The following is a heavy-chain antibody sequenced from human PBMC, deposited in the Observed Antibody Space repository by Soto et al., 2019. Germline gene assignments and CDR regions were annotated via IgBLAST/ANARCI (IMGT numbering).Heavy chain of an antibody. V-gene: IGHV3-33*01. Sequence: QVQLVESGGGVVQPGRSLRLSCAASGFTFNTYGMHWARQAPGKGLEWVAVIWYDGSNEYYADSVKGRFTISRDNSKNTVNLQMNRLRAEDTAVYYCAREAGDFDNFGQGTLVTVSS. CDR2: IWYDGSNE. CDR3: AREAGDFDN. J-gene: IGHJ4*02. CDR1: GFTFNTYG.